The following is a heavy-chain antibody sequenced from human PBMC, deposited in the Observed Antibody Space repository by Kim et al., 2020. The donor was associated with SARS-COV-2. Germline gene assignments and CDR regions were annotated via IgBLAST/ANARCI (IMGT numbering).Heavy chain of an antibody. CDR1: GGSISSSSYY. J-gene: IGHJ6*02. Sequence: SETLSLTCTVSGGSISSSSYYWGWIRQPPGKGLEWIGSIYYSGSTYYNPSLKSRVTISVDTSKNQFSLKLSSVTAADTAVYYCARLYCSSTSCYFDYGMDVWGQGTTVTVSS. D-gene: IGHD2-2*01. CDR2: IYYSGST. CDR3: ARLYCSSTSCYFDYGMDV. V-gene: IGHV4-39*01.